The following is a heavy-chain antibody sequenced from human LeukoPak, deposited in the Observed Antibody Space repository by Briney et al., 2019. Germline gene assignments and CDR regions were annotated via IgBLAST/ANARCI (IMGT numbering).Heavy chain of an antibody. Sequence: SETLSLTCTVSGDSISSGSYYWSWIRQPAGEGLEWIGRIYSSGRTHYSPSLKSRVAISVDTSKNRFSLRLSSVTAADTAVYYCARDDCSSTSCYSGYYYYYMDVWGKGTTVTVSS. J-gene: IGHJ6*03. CDR2: IYSSGRT. D-gene: IGHD2-2*01. CDR3: ARDDCSSTSCYSGYYYYYMDV. CDR1: GDSISSGSYY. V-gene: IGHV4-61*02.